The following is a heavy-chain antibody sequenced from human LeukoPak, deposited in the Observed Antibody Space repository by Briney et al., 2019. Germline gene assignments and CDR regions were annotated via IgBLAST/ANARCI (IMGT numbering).Heavy chain of an antibody. D-gene: IGHD2/OR15-2a*01. V-gene: IGHV3-7*01. J-gene: IGHJ3*02. CDR3: AREPPSPGSLSAFDI. CDR2: IKQDGSEK. Sequence: GGFLRLSCAASGFTFSSYWMSWVRQAPGKGLEWVANIKQDGSEKYYVDSVKGRFTISRDNAKNSLYLQMNSLRAEDTAVYYCAREPPSPGSLSAFDIWGQGTMVTVSS. CDR1: GFTFSSYW.